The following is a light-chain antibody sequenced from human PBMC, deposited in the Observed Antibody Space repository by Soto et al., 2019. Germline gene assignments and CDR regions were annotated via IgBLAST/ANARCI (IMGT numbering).Light chain of an antibody. CDR2: DVS. V-gene: IGKV3-15*01. J-gene: IGKJ5*01. CDR1: QSVSSSY. CDR3: QQYNNWPFS. Sequence: EVVLTQSPGTLALSPGGRATLSCRASQSVSSSYLAWYQQKPGQAPRLLIYDVSIRATGVPARFSGTGSETDFPLTISGLQSEHSAVYFCQQYNNWPFSFGQGTRLEIK.